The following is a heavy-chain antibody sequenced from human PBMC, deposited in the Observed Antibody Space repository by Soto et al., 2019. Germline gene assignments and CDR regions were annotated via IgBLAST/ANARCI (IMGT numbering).Heavy chain of an antibody. J-gene: IGHJ4*02. CDR1: GFTFSNNA. V-gene: IGHV3-23*01. CDR2: ITNTGGDS. D-gene: IGHD3-10*01. Sequence: GGSLRLSGAASGFTFSNNAMPWVRQAPGKGLEWVSVITNTGGDSLYADSVKGRFTISRDNFKNTLYLQMNSLRAEDTAIYYCARASGESYPGSRVVDSWGQGTRVTVSS. CDR3: ARASGESYPGSRVVDS.